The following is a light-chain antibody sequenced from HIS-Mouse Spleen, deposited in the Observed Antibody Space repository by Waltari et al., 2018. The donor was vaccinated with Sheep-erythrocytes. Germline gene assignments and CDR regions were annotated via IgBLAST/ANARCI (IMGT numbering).Light chain of an antibody. CDR1: SRDFGGYNY. CDR3: CSYAGSYTLV. Sequence: QSALTQPRSVSGSPVQSVTISCTGTSRDFGGYNYVSWYQQHPGKAPKLMIYDVSKRPSGVPDRFSGSKSGNTASLTISGLQAEDEADYYCCSYAGSYTLVFGGGTKLTVL. V-gene: IGLV2-11*01. J-gene: IGLJ2*01. CDR2: DVS.